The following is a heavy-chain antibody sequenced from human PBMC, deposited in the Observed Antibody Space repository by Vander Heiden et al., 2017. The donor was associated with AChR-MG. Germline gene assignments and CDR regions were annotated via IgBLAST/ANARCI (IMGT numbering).Heavy chain of an antibody. J-gene: IGHJ4*02. CDR3: AHIVGGGNSGYFDY. Sequence: QITLKESGPTLLKPTQTLTLTCSFSGFSRTTREVGVGWTRQPPGKALEWLELVYWDDAKRYSPSLTGRLTITKDTSKNQVVLTVTNMDPVDTATYYGAHIVGGGNSGYFDYWGQGTLVTVSS. V-gene: IGHV2-5*02. D-gene: IGHD2-21*02. CDR1: GFSRTTREVG. CDR2: VYWDDAK.